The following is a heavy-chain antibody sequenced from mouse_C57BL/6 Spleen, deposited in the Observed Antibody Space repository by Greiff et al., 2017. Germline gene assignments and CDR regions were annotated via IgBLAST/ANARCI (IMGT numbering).Heavy chain of an antibody. V-gene: IGHV1-81*01. D-gene: IGHD1-1*01. CDR2: IYPRSGNT. CDR3: ARDGSLYFDY. Sequence: QVQLKQSGAELARPGASVKLSCKASGYTFTSYGISRVKQITGQGLEWIGEIYPRSGNTYYNEKFKGKATLTADKSSSTAYMELRSLTSEDSAVYFCARDGSLYFDYWGQGTTLTVSS. CDR1: GYTFTSYG. J-gene: IGHJ2*01.